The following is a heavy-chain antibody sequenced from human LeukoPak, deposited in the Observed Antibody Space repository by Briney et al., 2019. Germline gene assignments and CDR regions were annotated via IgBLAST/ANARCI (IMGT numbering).Heavy chain of an antibody. J-gene: IGHJ5*02. CDR3: AREGYCSGGSCYSRRDWFDP. V-gene: IGHV4-4*07. Sequence: SETLSLTCTVSGGSISSYYWSWIRQPAGKGLEWIGRIYTSGSTNYNPSLKSRVTISVDTSKNQFSLKLSSVTAADTAVYYCAREGYCSGGSCYSRRDWFDPWGQGTLVTVSS. CDR1: GGSISSYY. CDR2: IYTSGST. D-gene: IGHD2-15*01.